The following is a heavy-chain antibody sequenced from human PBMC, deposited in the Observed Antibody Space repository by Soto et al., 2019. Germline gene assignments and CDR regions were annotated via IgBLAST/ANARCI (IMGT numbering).Heavy chain of an antibody. J-gene: IGHJ4*02. CDR3: ARLYYYGSGSYSSFDY. CDR2: IDPSDSYT. D-gene: IGHD3-10*01. Sequence: RGESLKISCKGSGYSFTSYWISWVRQMPGKGLEWMGRIDPSDSYTNYSPSFQGHVTISADKSISTAYLQWSSLKASDTAMYYCARLYYYGSGSYSSFDYWGQGTLVTVSS. V-gene: IGHV5-10-1*01. CDR1: GYSFTSYW.